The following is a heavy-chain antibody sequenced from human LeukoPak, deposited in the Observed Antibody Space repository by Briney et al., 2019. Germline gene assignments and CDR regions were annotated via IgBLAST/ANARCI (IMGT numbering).Heavy chain of an antibody. CDR3: AREGLHPFDY. V-gene: IGHV4-59*12. D-gene: IGHD4-11*01. CDR2: IYYSGST. J-gene: IGHJ4*02. CDR1: GGSISSYY. Sequence: PSETLSLTCTVSGGSISSYYWSWIRQPPGKGLEWIGYIYYSGSTNYNPSLKSRVTISVDTSKNQFSLKLSSVTAADTAVYYCAREGLHPFDYWGQGTLVTVSS.